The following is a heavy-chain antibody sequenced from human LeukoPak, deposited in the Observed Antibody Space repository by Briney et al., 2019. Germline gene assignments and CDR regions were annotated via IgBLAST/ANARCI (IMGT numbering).Heavy chain of an antibody. Sequence: PGRSLRLSCAASGFTFSDYYMSWIRQAPGKGLEWVSYISSSGSTIYYADSVKGRFTISRDNAKNSLYLQMNSLRAEDTAVYYCARNGHSSSWYGPDAFDIWGQGTMVTVSS. CDR2: ISSSGSTI. CDR1: GFTFSDYY. V-gene: IGHV3-11*04. J-gene: IGHJ3*02. D-gene: IGHD6-13*01. CDR3: ARNGHSSSWYGPDAFDI.